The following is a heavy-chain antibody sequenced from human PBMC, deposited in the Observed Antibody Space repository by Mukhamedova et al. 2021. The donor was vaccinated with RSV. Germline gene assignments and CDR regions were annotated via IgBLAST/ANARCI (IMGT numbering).Heavy chain of an antibody. CDR2: IYYSGST. J-gene: IGHJ4*02. V-gene: IGHV4-39*07. Sequence: GKGLEWIGSIYYSGSTYYNPSLKSRVTISVDTSKNQFSLKLSSVTAADTAVYYCARDAVVVVTDGIDYWGQGTLVTVSS. D-gene: IGHD2-21*02. CDR3: ARDAVVVVTDGIDY.